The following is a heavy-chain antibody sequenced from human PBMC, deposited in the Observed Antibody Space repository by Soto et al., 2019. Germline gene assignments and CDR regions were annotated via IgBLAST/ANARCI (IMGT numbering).Heavy chain of an antibody. CDR3: ARESRDIVATSYDFDY. D-gene: IGHD5-12*01. CDR2: IIPIFGTA. J-gene: IGHJ4*02. Sequence: ASVKVSCKASGGTFSSYAISWVRQAPGQGLEWMGGIIPIFGTANYAQKFQGRVTITADESTSTAYMELSSLRSEDTAVYYCARESRDIVATSYDFDYWGQGTLVTVSS. CDR1: GGTFSSYA. V-gene: IGHV1-69*13.